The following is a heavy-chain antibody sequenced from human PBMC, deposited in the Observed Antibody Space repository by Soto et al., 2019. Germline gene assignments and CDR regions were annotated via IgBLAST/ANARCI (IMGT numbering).Heavy chain of an antibody. CDR2: ISDSGGST. V-gene: IGHV3-23*01. CDR3: AKRTDNWNLGGPLDY. CDR1: GFTFTNYA. D-gene: IGHD1-20*01. J-gene: IGHJ4*02. Sequence: EVHLLDSGGGLVQPGGSLRLSCAASGFTFTNYAMTWVRQAPGKGLEWVSAISDSGGSTFYADSVKGRFTISRDNSKNTLALQMNSLRADDTAVYYCAKRTDNWNLGGPLDYWGQGTLVTVSS.